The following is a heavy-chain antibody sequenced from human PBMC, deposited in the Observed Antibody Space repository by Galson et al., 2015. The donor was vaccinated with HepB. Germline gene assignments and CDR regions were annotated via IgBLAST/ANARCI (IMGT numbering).Heavy chain of an antibody. D-gene: IGHD6-13*01. CDR2: IYWNDDK. CDR1: GFSLTTSGVG. Sequence: PALVKPTQTLTLTCTFSGFSLTTSGVGVGWIRQPPGKALDWLALIYWNDDKRYSPSLKSRLTITKDTSKNQVVLKMTNMDPVDTATYYCAHGYSSSWYWYPYFDYWGQGTLVTVSS. CDR3: AHGYSSSWYWYPYFDY. V-gene: IGHV2-5*01. J-gene: IGHJ4*02.